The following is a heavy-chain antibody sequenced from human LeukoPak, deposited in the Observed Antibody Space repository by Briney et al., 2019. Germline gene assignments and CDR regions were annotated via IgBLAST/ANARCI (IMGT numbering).Heavy chain of an antibody. CDR1: GGSISSYY. V-gene: IGHV4-59*08. CDR3: ARHRGSGSYLGMKYYFDY. CDR2: IYYSGST. J-gene: IGHJ4*02. Sequence: SETLSLTCTVSGGSISSYYWSWIRQPPGKGLEWIGYIYYSGSTNYNPSLKSRVTISVDTSKNQFSLKLSSVTAADTVVYYCARHRGSGSYLGMKYYFDYWGQGTLVTVSS. D-gene: IGHD3-10*01.